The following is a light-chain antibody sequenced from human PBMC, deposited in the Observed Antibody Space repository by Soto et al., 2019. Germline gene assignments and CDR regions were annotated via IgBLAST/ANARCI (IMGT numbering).Light chain of an antibody. V-gene: IGKV3-20*01. J-gene: IGKJ4*01. CDR1: QSVSNN. Sequence: EILFTQSPCTLSLSPGEGANLSCRASQSVSNNLAWYQQKPGQAPRILIYGASSRATGIPDRFSGSGSGTDVTLTISRLETEDFAVYYCQQYGSSPLTFGGGTKVDIK. CDR3: QQYGSSPLT. CDR2: GAS.